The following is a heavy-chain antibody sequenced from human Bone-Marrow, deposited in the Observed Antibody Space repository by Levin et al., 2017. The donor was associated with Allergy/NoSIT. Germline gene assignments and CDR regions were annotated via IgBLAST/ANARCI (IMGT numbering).Heavy chain of an antibody. D-gene: IGHD6-6*01. V-gene: IGHV4-59*08. Sequence: TSETLSLTCTVSGGSISSYYWSWIRQPPGKGLEWIGYIYYSGSTNYNPSLKSRVTISVDTSKNQFSLKLSSVTAADTAVYYCAKGIAARPGRWFDPWGQGTLVTVSS. CDR1: GGSISSYY. J-gene: IGHJ5*02. CDR2: IYYSGST. CDR3: AKGIAARPGRWFDP.